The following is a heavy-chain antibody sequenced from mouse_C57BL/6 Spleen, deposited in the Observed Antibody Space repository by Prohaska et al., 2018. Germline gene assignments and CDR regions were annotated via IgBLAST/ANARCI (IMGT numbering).Heavy chain of an antibody. CDR3: RWEELSTWFAE. Sequence: PGASVTLSCTASGYTFTDYEMHWVKQTTVHGLEWIGAIHPETGGTAYNQKFKGKAILTADKSSSTAYMELRNLTSEVSAVYYCRWEELSTWFAEWCKGTHVTVS. D-gene: IGHD2-3*01. CDR1: GYTFTDYE. J-gene: IGHJ3*01. CDR2: IHPETGGT. V-gene: IGHV1-15*01.